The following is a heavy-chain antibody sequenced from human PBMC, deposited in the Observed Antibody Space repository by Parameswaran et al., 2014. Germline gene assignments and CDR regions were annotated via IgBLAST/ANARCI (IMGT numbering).Heavy chain of an antibody. J-gene: IGHJ6*02. Sequence: VRQAPGKGLEWVAVIWYDGSNKYYADSVKGRFTISRDNSKNTLYLQMNSLRAEDTAVYYCARGWAPRYSSGYYYYGMDVWGQGTTVTVSS. D-gene: IGHD3-22*01. V-gene: IGHV3-33*01. CDR3: ARGWAPRYSSGYYYYGMDV. CDR2: IWYDGSNK.